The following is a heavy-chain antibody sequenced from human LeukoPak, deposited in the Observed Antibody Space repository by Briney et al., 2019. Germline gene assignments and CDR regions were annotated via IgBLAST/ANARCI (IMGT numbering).Heavy chain of an antibody. D-gene: IGHD3-22*01. CDR2: ISGSGGST. V-gene: IGHV3-23*01. CDR3: AKDLDYYDSSGYYRLFDY. CDR1: GFTFSRYA. Sequence: GGSLRLSCAASGFTFSRYAMSWVRKAPGKGLEWVSAISGSGGSTYYADSVKGRFTISRDNSKKTLYLQMNSLKAEDTAVYYCAKDLDYYDSSGYYRLFDYWGQGTLVTVSS. J-gene: IGHJ4*02.